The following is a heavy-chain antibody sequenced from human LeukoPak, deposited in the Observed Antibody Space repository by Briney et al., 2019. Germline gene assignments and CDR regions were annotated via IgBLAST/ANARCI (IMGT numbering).Heavy chain of an antibody. J-gene: IGHJ5*02. V-gene: IGHV1-69*05. CDR1: GGTFSSYA. CDR2: IIPIFGTA. D-gene: IGHD3-22*01. Sequence: ASVKVSCKASGGTFSSYAISWVRQAPGQGLEWMGGIIPIFGTANYAQKFQGRVTITTDESTSTAYMELSSLRSEDTAVYYCASSPTPTYYYDSSGPLRSTWFDPWGQGTLVTVSS. CDR3: ASSPTPTYYYDSSGPLRSTWFDP.